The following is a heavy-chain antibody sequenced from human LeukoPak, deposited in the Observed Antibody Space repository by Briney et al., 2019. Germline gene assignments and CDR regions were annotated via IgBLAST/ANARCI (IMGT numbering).Heavy chain of an antibody. J-gene: IGHJ4*02. CDR1: GFTLSSHE. D-gene: IGHD3-22*01. V-gene: IGHV3-48*03. CDR2: LSGGAGTR. Sequence: PGGSLRLSCAASGFTLSSHEMNWVRQAPGKGLEWVSYLSGGAGTRYYADSVKGRFTISRDNAKNSLFLQMNSLRAEDTAVYYCARDRRRYFDSSGFGYWGQGTLVTVSS. CDR3: ARDRRRYFDSSGFGY.